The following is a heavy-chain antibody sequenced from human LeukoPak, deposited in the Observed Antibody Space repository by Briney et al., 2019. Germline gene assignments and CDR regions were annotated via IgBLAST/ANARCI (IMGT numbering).Heavy chain of an antibody. D-gene: IGHD6-19*01. Sequence: SETLSLTCTVSGGSISSYYWSWIRQPPGKGLEWIGEINHSGRTNYNPSLKSRVTISVDTSKNQFSLKLSSVTAADTAVYYCARDDSSGWYGRDYWGQGTLVTVSS. CDR1: GGSISSYY. V-gene: IGHV4-34*01. CDR2: INHSGRT. J-gene: IGHJ4*02. CDR3: ARDDSSGWYGRDY.